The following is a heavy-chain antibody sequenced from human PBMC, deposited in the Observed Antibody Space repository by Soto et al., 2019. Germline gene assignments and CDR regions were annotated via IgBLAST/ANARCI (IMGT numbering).Heavy chain of an antibody. V-gene: IGHV1-2*02. D-gene: IGHD2-8*01. CDR2: INPNSGGT. Sequence: ASVKVSCKXSGYTFTGYYMHWVRQAPGQGLEWMGWINPNSGGTNYAQKFQGRVTMTRDTSISTAYMELSRLRSDDTAVYYCAGGAPLYYYYYYYGMDVWGQGTTVTVSS. J-gene: IGHJ6*02. CDR3: AGGAPLYYYYYYYGMDV. CDR1: GYTFTGYY.